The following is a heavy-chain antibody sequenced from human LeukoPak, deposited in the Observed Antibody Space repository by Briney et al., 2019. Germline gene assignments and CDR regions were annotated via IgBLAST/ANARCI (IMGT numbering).Heavy chain of an antibody. V-gene: IGHV4-59*12. D-gene: IGHD6-6*01. CDR2: IYFSGST. CDR1: GGSISSYY. CDR3: ARRSSYSSSVHFDY. Sequence: SETLSLTCTVSGGSISSYYWSWIRQPPGKGLEWIGYIYFSGSTNYNPSLKSRVTISVDTSKNQFSLKLSSVTAADTAVYYCARRSSYSSSVHFDYWGQGTLVTVSS. J-gene: IGHJ4*02.